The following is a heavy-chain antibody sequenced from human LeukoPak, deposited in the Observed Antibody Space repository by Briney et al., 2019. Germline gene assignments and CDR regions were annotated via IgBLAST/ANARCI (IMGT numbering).Heavy chain of an antibody. Sequence: SETPSLTCAVYGGSFSRYYWSWIRQSPGKGLEWIAEIDHRGDTNYNPSVKSRVTISVDTSKNQFSLKVRSLSAADTAVYYCARGATISETGYFDFWGQGTLVTVSS. V-gene: IGHV4-34*01. CDR3: ARGATISETGYFDF. J-gene: IGHJ4*03. CDR2: IDHRGDT. CDR1: GGSFSRYY. D-gene: IGHD5-24*01.